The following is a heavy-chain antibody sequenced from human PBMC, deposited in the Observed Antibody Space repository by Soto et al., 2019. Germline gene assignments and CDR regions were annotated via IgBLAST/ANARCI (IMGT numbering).Heavy chain of an antibody. Sequence: RVSCAAFGFNFSDHSRHRVRQAPGKGLEWVSSISSSSSYIYYADSVKGRFTISRDNAKNSLYLQMNSLRAEDTAVYYCARRVVVVPAAPAHMDVWGKGTTVTVSS. J-gene: IGHJ6*03. CDR3: ARRVVVVPAAPAHMDV. CDR2: ISSSSSYI. V-gene: IGHV3-21*01. D-gene: IGHD2-2*01. CDR1: GFNFSDHS.